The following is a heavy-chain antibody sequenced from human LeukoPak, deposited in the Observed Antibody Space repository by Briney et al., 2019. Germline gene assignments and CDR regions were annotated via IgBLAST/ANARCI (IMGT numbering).Heavy chain of an antibody. D-gene: IGHD1-26*01. CDR2: ISYDGTNK. CDR3: ALGGSSDAFDI. CDR1: GFTFSSYA. V-gene: IGHV3-30-3*01. Sequence: GGSLRLSCAASGFTFSSYAMHWVRQAPGKELEWVAVISYDGTNKYHADSVKGRFTITRENSRNTLYLQINSLRVEDTAVYYCALGGSSDAFDIWGQGTMVTVSS. J-gene: IGHJ3*02.